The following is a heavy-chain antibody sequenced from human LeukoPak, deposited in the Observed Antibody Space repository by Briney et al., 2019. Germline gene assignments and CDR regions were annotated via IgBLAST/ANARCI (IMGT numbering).Heavy chain of an antibody. D-gene: IGHD3-22*01. Sequence: PGGSLRLSCAASGFTFSAYWMSWVRQAPGKGLNWVANIKQDGSEKYYVDSVKGRFTISRDNAKNSLYLQMNSLRVEDTAVYYCTRYIADNSGSPSPSAFNIWGQGTMVTVSS. J-gene: IGHJ3*02. V-gene: IGHV3-7*02. CDR3: TRYIADNSGSPSPSAFNI. CDR2: IKQDGSEK. CDR1: GFTFSAYW.